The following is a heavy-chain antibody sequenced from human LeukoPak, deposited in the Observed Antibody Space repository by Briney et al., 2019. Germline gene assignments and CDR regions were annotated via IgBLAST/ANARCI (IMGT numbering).Heavy chain of an antibody. J-gene: IGHJ4*02. CDR3: ASGTTERIDN. CDR1: GYTFTAQY. CDR2: INPSSGGT. V-gene: IGHV1-2*06. Sequence: ASVKVSCKASGYTFTAQYMHWVRQAPGQGLEWMGRINPSSGGTNYVQKFQGRVTTTRDTSITTAYMELTSLRSDDTAVYYCASGTTERIDNWGQGTLVTVSS. D-gene: IGHD1-1*01.